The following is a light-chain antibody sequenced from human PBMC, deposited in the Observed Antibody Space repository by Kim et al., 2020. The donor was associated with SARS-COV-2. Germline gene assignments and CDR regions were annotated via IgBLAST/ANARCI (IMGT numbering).Light chain of an antibody. CDR3: SSYTTSISYV. J-gene: IGLJ1*01. V-gene: IGLV2-14*03. CDR2: GVD. Sequence: QSALTQPASVSGSPGQSITISCTGTSSDVGNFKYVSWYQQHPGKAPKLMISGVDNRPSGVSNRFSGSKSGNTASLTISGLQAEDEADYYCSSYTTSISYVFGPGTKVTGL. CDR1: SSDVGNFKY.